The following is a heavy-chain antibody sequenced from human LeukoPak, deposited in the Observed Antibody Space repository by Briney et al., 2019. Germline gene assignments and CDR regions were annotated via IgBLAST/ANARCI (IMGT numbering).Heavy chain of an antibody. V-gene: IGHV1-46*01. J-gene: IGHJ5*02. Sequence: GASVKVSCKASGYTFTSYDINWVRQATGQGLEWMGIINPSGGSTSYAQKFQGRVTMTRDTSTSTVYMELSSLRSEDTAVYYCARDWGSTGTLSGWFDPWGQGTLVTVSS. D-gene: IGHD1-1*01. CDR2: INPSGGST. CDR1: GYTFTSYD. CDR3: ARDWGSTGTLSGWFDP.